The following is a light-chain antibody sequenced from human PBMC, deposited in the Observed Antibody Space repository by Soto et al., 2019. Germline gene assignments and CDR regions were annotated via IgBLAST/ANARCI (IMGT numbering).Light chain of an antibody. V-gene: IGKV1-9*01. CDR3: QQLISYPLT. Sequence: DIQLTQSPSFLSASVGDRVTITCRASQGISSYLAWYQQKPGKAPKLLIYAASTLQSGVPSRFSGSGSGTEFTLTISSLQPEDFATYYCQQLISYPLTFGGGTNVEIK. CDR2: AAS. J-gene: IGKJ4*01. CDR1: QGISSY.